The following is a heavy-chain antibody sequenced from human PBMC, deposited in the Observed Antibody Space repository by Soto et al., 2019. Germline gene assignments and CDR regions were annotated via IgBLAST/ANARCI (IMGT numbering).Heavy chain of an antibody. J-gene: IGHJ6*02. CDR3: ARAGAATYGMDV. D-gene: IGHD1-26*01. Sequence: SVKVSCKASGGTFSSYTISWVRQAPGQGLEWMGRIIPILGIANYAQKFQGRVTMTRDTSTSTVYMELSSLRSEDTAVYYCARAGAATYGMDVWGQGTTVTVSS. CDR1: GGTFSSYT. V-gene: IGHV1-69*02. CDR2: IIPILGIA.